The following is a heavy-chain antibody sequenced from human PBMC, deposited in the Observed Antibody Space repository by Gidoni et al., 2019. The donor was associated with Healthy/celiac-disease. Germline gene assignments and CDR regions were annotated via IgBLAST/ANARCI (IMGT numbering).Heavy chain of an antibody. J-gene: IGHJ4*02. D-gene: IGHD3-22*01. Sequence: EVQLVESGGGLVQPGGSLRLSFSASGFAFSSYSMNWVRQAPGKGLEWVSYISSSSSTIYYADSVKGRFTISRDNAKNSLYLQMNSLRAEDTAVYYCARGGHYYDSSGFYPFDYWGQGTLVTVSS. V-gene: IGHV3-48*01. CDR1: GFAFSSYS. CDR2: ISSSSSTI. CDR3: ARGGHYYDSSGFYPFDY.